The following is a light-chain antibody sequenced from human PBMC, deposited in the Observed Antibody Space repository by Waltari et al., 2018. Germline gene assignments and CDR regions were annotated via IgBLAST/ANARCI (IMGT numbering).Light chain of an antibody. CDR3: SSYTSSSVYV. V-gene: IGLV2-14*01. J-gene: IGLJ1*01. CDR1: SSDVGGYNY. Sequence: QSALPQPASVSGSPGQSITITCTGTSSDVGGYNYVSWYQQHPGKAPKLMIYDVSNRPSGVSSRFAGSKSGNTAALTISGLQAEDEADYYCSSYTSSSVYVFGPGTKVTVL. CDR2: DVS.